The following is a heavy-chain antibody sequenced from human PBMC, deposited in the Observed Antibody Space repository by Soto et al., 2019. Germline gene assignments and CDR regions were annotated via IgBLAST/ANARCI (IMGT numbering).Heavy chain of an antibody. J-gene: IGHJ6*02. V-gene: IGHV3-21*01. CDR1: GFTFSSYS. Sequence: GGSLRLSCAASGFTFSSYSMNWVRQAPGKGLEWVSSISSSSSYIYYADSVKGRFTISRDNAKNSLYLQMNSLRAEDTAVYYCARDVMAIAAAGKNYYYYYYGMDVWGQGTTVTVSS. CDR2: ISSSSSYI. CDR3: ARDVMAIAAAGKNYYYYYYGMDV. D-gene: IGHD6-13*01.